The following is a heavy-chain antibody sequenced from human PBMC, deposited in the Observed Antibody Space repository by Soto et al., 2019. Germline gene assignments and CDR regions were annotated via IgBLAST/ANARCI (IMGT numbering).Heavy chain of an antibody. CDR3: ARVRTGYFAY. CDR1: GGTINDHY. D-gene: IGHD3-9*01. V-gene: IGHV4-59*11. J-gene: IGHJ4*02. CDR2: IYYNGNT. Sequence: QVQLQESGPGLVKPSETLSLTCTLSGGTINDHYWSFIRQPPGKGLEWIGYIYYNGNTNYNPSLESRVTISVDRSRNQFSLRLTSLTAADTAAYYCARVRTGYFAYWGRGALVTVSS.